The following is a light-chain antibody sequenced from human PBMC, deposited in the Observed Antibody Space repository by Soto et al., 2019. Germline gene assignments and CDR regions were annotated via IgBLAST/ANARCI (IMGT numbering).Light chain of an antibody. Sequence: DIPMTQSPSTLSASIGDRVTITCRASQNISSWLSWYQQKPGKAPNLLIYQASILESGVPSRFSGSGSGTEFSLPISSLQPDDFATFYCQQHNLKSLSVGGGTKLEIK. J-gene: IGKJ4*01. CDR3: QQHNLKSLS. CDR1: QNISSW. CDR2: QAS. V-gene: IGKV1-5*03.